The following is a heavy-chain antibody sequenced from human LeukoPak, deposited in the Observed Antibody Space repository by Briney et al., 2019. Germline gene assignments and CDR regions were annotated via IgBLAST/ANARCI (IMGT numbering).Heavy chain of an antibody. Sequence: PGGSLRLSCAASGFTFSPYWMSWVGQAPGKGLEWVANIKQDGSEKYYVDSVKGRFTISRDNAKNSLYLQMNSLRAEDTAMYYCARDSPGNDYWGQGTLVTVSS. CDR2: IKQDGSEK. V-gene: IGHV3-7*01. CDR3: ARDSPGNDY. D-gene: IGHD4-23*01. J-gene: IGHJ4*02. CDR1: GFTFSPYW.